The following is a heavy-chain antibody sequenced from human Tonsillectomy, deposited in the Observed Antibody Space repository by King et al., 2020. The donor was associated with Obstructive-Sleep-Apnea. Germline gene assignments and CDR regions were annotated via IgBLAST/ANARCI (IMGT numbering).Heavy chain of an antibody. D-gene: IGHD3-22*01. Sequence: QLVQSGGGLVQPGRSLRLSCAASGFTFDDYAMHWVRQAPGKGLEWVSVISWNSGSIGYAASVKGRFTISSDNAKNSLYLQMNILRAEETAWYYCAKDLGGYYYDSTKALSAFDIWGQGTTVTVSP. CDR1: GFTFDDYA. J-gene: IGHJ3*02. CDR2: ISWNSGSI. V-gene: IGHV3-9*01. CDR3: AKDLGGYYYDSTKALSAFDI.